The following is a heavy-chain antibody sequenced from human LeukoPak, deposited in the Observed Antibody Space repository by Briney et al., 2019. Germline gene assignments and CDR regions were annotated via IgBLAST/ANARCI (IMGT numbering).Heavy chain of an antibody. CDR2: ISYDGSNK. Sequence: GGPLRLSCAASGFTFSNYAMHWVRQAPGKGLEWVAVISYDGSNKYYADSVKGRFTISRDNSKNTLYLQMNSLRAEDTAVYYCARDLYDSSESAFDIWGQGTMVTVSS. CDR3: ARDLYDSSESAFDI. CDR1: GFTFSNYA. J-gene: IGHJ3*02. V-gene: IGHV3-30-3*01. D-gene: IGHD3-22*01.